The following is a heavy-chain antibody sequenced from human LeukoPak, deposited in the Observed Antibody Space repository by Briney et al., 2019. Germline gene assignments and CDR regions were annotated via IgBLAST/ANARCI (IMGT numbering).Heavy chain of an antibody. V-gene: IGHV4-31*03. CDR1: GGSISSGGYY. Sequence: PSQTLSLTCTVSGGSISSGGYYWSWIRQHPGKGLEWIGYIYYSGSTYYNPSLKSRVTISVDTSKNQFSLKLSSVTAADTAMCYCARIQIGVGSRNFDYWGQGTLVTVSS. CDR2: IYYSGST. J-gene: IGHJ4*02. D-gene: IGHD1-26*01. CDR3: ARIQIGVGSRNFDY.